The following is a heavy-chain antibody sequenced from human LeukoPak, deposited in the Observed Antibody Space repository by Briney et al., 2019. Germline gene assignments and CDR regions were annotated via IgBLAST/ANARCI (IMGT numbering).Heavy chain of an antibody. V-gene: IGHV3-23*01. CDR2: ISGSGGST. D-gene: IGHD6-13*01. J-gene: IGHJ4*02. CDR1: GFTFSSYA. Sequence: GGSLRLSCAASGFTFSSYAMSWVRRAPGKGLEWVSAISGSGGSTYYADSVKGRFTISRDNAKNTMYLQMNSLRAEDTALYYCARVTEYSTAGMRYWGQGIQVAVSS. CDR3: ARVTEYSTAGMRY.